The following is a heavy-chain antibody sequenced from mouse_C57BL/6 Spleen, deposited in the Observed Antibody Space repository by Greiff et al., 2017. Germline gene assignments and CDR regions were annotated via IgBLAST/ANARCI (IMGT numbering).Heavy chain of an antibody. J-gene: IGHJ1*03. CDR1: GFTFSSYA. CDR3: ASGGSTTVVRYFDV. D-gene: IGHD1-1*01. V-gene: IGHV5-4*01. CDR2: ISDGGSYT. Sequence: EVQGVESGGGLVKPGGSLKLSCAASGFTFSSYAMSWVRQTPGKRLEWVATISDGGSYTYYPDNVKGRFTISRDNAKNNLYLQMSHLKSEDTARYYGASGGSTTVVRYFDVWGTGTTVTVSS.